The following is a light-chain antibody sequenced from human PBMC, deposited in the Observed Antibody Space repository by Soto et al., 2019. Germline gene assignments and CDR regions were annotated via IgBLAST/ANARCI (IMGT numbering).Light chain of an antibody. CDR3: QQYNNWPPFA. J-gene: IGKJ4*01. CDR2: GAS. CDR1: QSVSRN. Sequence: EIVMTQSPATLSVSPGERVTLSCTASQSVSRNLAWYQQIPFQAPRLLIYGASTRATGIPARFSGCGSGTEFTLTISLLQSEDFAVYYCQQYNNWPPFAFGGGTKVEIK. V-gene: IGKV3-15*01.